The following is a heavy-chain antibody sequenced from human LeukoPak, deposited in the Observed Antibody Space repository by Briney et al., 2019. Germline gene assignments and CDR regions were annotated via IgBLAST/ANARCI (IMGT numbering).Heavy chain of an antibody. CDR1: GFAFSSYT. Sequence: PGGSLRLSCAASGFAFSSYTMNWVRQAPGKGLEWVSAISGSGGSTYYADSVKGRFTISRDNSKNTLYLQMNSLRAEDTAVYYCAKDEYGAYYYYGMDVWGQGTRVSVSS. J-gene: IGHJ6*02. CDR2: ISGSGGST. CDR3: AKDEYGAYYYYGMDV. D-gene: IGHD4-17*01. V-gene: IGHV3-23*01.